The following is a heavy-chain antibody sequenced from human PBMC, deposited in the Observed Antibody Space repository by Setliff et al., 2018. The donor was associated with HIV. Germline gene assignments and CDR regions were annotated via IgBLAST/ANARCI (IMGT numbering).Heavy chain of an antibody. J-gene: IGHJ2*01. V-gene: IGHV3-48*04. D-gene: IGHD4-4*01. CDR3: ARDYSYVGFDL. CDR1: GFPLTSFS. Sequence: PGGSLRLSCAASGFPLTSFSINWVRQAPGKGLEWVSYISSSGSTIYYADSVKGRFTISRDNAKNTLYLQMNSLRAEDTAVHYCARDYSYVGFDLWGRGTLVTVSS. CDR2: ISSSGSTI.